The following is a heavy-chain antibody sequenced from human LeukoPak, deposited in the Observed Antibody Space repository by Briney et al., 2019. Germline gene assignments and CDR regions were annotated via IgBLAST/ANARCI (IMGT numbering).Heavy chain of an antibody. CDR3: ARDSGDYDDAFDI. Sequence: GASVKVSCKASGYTFTDYYMHWVRQAPGQGLEWMGIINPSGGSTSYAQKFQGRVTMTRDMSTSTVYMELSSLRSEDTAVYYCARDSGDYDDAFDIWGQGTMVTVSS. V-gene: IGHV1-46*01. CDR2: INPSGGST. CDR1: GYTFTDYY. J-gene: IGHJ3*02. D-gene: IGHD4-17*01.